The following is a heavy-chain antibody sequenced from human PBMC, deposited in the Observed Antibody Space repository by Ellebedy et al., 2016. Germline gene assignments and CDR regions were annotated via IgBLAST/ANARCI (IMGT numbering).Heavy chain of an antibody. Sequence: SVKVSXXASGYTFTSYYMHWVRQAPGQGLEWMGGIIPIFGTANYAQKFQGRVTITADESTSTAYMELSSLRSEDTAVYYCARVVLTGYYNGNYYFDYWGQGTLVTVSS. V-gene: IGHV1-69*13. J-gene: IGHJ4*02. CDR2: IIPIFGTA. D-gene: IGHD3-9*01. CDR3: ARVVLTGYYNGNYYFDY. CDR1: GYTFTSYY.